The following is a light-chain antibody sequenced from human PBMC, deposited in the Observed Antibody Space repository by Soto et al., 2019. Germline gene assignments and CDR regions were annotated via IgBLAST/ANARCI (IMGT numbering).Light chain of an antibody. Sequence: QYVRTQPSSVSGSPGQSITISCTGTVSDVGGYDYVSWYQHHPGKAPKVMIYEVTNRPSGVSNRFSGSKSGNTASLTISGLLAEDEADYYCSSYTSSSPYVFGTGTKVTVL. CDR1: VSDVGGYDY. V-gene: IGLV2-14*01. CDR2: EVT. J-gene: IGLJ1*01. CDR3: SSYTSSSPYV.